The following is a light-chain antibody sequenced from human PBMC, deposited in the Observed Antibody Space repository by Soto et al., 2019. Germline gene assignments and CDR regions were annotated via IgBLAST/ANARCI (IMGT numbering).Light chain of an antibody. CDR3: AAWDDSLNGVV. CDR2: NNN. Sequence: QSVLTQPPSASGTPGQRVTISCSGSSSNIGSKTVNWYQQVPGTAPKLLMYNNNQRPSGVPDRFSGSKSGTSASLAVSGLQSEDEAEYYCAAWDDSLNGVVFGGGTKLTVL. CDR1: SSNIGSKT. J-gene: IGLJ2*01. V-gene: IGLV1-44*01.